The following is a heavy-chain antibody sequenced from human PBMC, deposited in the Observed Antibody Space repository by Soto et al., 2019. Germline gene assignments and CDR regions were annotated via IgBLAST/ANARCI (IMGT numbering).Heavy chain of an antibody. D-gene: IGHD2-15*01. CDR1: GYSFTTYW. V-gene: IGHV5-10-1*01. CDR2: IDPSDSDI. Sequence: GESLKISCKGSGYSFTTYWITWVRQMPGKGLEWMGRIDPSDSDINYSPSFRGHVTISADKSINTAYLQWSSLKASDTAMYYCARLRETYCSGETCYQSQTFDYYGLDVWGQGTTVTVSS. CDR3: ARLRETYCSGETCYQSQTFDYYGLDV. J-gene: IGHJ6*02.